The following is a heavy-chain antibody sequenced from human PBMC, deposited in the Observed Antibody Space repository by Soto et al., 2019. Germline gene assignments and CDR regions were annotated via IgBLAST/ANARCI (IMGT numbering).Heavy chain of an antibody. CDR3: ATEASIEFCSGGSCYSVGRYYYGMDV. J-gene: IGHJ6*02. CDR2: FDPEDGET. D-gene: IGHD2-15*01. CDR1: GYTLTELS. Sequence: SSVKVSCKVSGYTLTELSMHWVRQAPGKGLEWMGGFDPEDGETIYAQKFQGRVTMTEDTSTDTAYMELSSLRSEDTAVYYCATEASIEFCSGGSCYSVGRYYYGMDVWGQGTTDTVSS. V-gene: IGHV1-24*01.